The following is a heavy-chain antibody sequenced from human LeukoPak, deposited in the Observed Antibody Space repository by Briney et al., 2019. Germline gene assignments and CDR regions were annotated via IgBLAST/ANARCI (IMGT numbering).Heavy chain of an antibody. D-gene: IGHD2-2*01. J-gene: IGHJ4*02. CDR1: GFTFSSYS. CDR3: ARNPGIVLVPAATPGVYCDY. CDR2: ISSSSSYI. V-gene: IGHV3-21*01. Sequence: GGSLRLSCAASGFTFSSYSMNWVRQAPAKGLEGVSSISSSSSYIYYADSVEGRFTISRDNAKNSLYLQRNSLRAENTAVYYCARNPGIVLVPAATPGVYCDYWGQGRIVTVSS.